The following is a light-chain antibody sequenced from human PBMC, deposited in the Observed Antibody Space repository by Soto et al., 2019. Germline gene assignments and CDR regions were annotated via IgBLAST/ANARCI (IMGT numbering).Light chain of an antibody. V-gene: IGLV3-9*01. CDR1: NIGSKN. CDR2: RDS. CDR3: QVWDSSTAV. Sequence: SYELTQPLSVSVALGQTARITCGGNNIGSKNVHWYQQKPGQAPVLVIYRDSNRPSRIPERFSGSNSGNTATLTISRAQAGDEADYYCQVWDSSTAVFGTGTKVTVL. J-gene: IGLJ1*01.